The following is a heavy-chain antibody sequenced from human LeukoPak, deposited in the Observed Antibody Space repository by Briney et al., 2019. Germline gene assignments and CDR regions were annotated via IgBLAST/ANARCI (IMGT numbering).Heavy chain of an antibody. J-gene: IGHJ1*01. V-gene: IGHV3-23*01. CDR2: ISGSGGST. Sequence: GGSLRLSCAASGYTFSSYAMSWVRQAPGKGLEWVSGISGSGGSTYYADSVKGRFTIFRDSSKNTLYLQMNSLRAEDTAVYYCAKDDVDLLPYCSSTSCYLGDWGQGTLVTVSS. CDR3: AKDDVDLLPYCSSTSCYLGD. CDR1: GYTFSSYA. D-gene: IGHD2-2*01.